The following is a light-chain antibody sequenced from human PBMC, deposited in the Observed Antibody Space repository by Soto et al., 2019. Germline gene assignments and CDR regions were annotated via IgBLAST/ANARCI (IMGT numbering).Light chain of an antibody. CDR1: SSDVGGYNH. V-gene: IGLV2-14*01. CDR3: SSYRRSPASYV. CDR2: EVS. Sequence: QSALTQPASVSGSPGQSITISCTGTSSDVGGYNHVSWYQQHPGKAPKLMIYEVSNRPSGVSNRFSGSKSGNTASLTISGLQHEDEDDYYCSSYRRSPASYVFGTGTKVTVL. J-gene: IGLJ1*01.